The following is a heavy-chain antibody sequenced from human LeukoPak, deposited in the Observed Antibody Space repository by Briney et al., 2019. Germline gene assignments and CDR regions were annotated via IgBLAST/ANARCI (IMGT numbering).Heavy chain of an antibody. D-gene: IGHD2-15*01. J-gene: IGHJ4*02. CDR2: IWYDGSNK. CDR3: AKDREVAATQADYFDY. CDR1: GFTFSSYG. V-gene: IGHV3-33*06. Sequence: GGCLTLSCAASGFTFSSYGMHWVSQAPGKGLEWVGAIWYDGSNKYYADSVKGRFTISRDNSKNTLYLQMNSVRAEDTAVYYCAKDREVAATQADYFDYWGQGTLVTVSS.